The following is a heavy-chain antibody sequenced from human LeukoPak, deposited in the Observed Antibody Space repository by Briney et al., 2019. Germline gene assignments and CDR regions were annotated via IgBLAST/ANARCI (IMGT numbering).Heavy chain of an antibody. Sequence: GGSLRLSCEASGFTFNSCAMSWVRQAPGKGLEWVSSISGGGETTFYADSVKGRFTISRDNVKNTLYLQLNSLSAEDTAVYYCAKKIIGYCSSGRCHFDYWGQGTLVTVSS. J-gene: IGHJ4*02. CDR1: GFTFNSCA. CDR3: AKKIIGYCSSGRCHFDY. V-gene: IGHV3-23*01. CDR2: ISGGGETT. D-gene: IGHD2-15*01.